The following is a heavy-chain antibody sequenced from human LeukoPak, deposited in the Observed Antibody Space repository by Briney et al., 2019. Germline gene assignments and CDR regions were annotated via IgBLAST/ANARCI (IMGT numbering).Heavy chain of an antibody. V-gene: IGHV4-30-4*01. Sequence: PSETLSLTCTVSGGSISSYYWSWIRQPPGKGLEWIGCIYYSGSTYYNPSLKSRVTISVDTSKNQFSLELSFVTAADTAVYYCARDRYGQRIFDYWGQGTLVTVSS. CDR2: IYYSGST. J-gene: IGHJ4*02. D-gene: IGHD3-16*02. CDR1: GGSISSYY. CDR3: ARDRYGQRIFDY.